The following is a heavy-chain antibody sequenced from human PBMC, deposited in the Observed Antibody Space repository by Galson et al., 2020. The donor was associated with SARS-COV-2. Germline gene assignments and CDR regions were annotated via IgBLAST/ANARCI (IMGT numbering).Heavy chain of an antibody. D-gene: IGHD3-22*01. J-gene: IGHJ5*02. Sequence: SVKVSCKASGGTFSSYTISWVRQAPGQGLEWMGRIIPILDIANYAQKFQGRVTITADKSTSTAYMELSSLRSEDTAVYYCARDASRLTMIVVEELNWFDPWGQGTLVTVSS. CDR2: IIPILDIA. CDR1: GGTFSSYT. V-gene: IGHV1-69*04. CDR3: ARDASRLTMIVVEELNWFDP.